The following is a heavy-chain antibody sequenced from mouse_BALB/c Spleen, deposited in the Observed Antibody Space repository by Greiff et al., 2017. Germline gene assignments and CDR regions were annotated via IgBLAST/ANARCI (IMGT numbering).Heavy chain of an antibody. V-gene: IGHV6-6*02. Sequence: EVQRVESGGGLVQPGGSMKLSCVASGFTFSNYWMNWVRQSPEKGLEWVAEIRLKSNNYATHYAESVKGRFTISRDDSKSSVYLQMNNLRAEDTGIYYCTRNWEDYAMDYWGQGTSVTVSS. D-gene: IGHD4-1*01. CDR1: GFTFSNYW. CDR3: TRNWEDYAMDY. CDR2: IRLKSNNYAT. J-gene: IGHJ4*01.